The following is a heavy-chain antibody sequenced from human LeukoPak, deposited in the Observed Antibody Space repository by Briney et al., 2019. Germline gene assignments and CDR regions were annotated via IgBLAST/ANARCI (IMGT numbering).Heavy chain of an antibody. V-gene: IGHV1-69*05. D-gene: IGHD2-2*01. CDR2: IIPIFGTA. J-gene: IGHJ3*02. Sequence: SVKLSCKASGGTFSSYDISWVRQAPGKGLEWMGRIIPIFGTANYAQKFQGMVTITTDKSTNTSYMELSSLRSEDTAVYYCAREGRIVVVPAAILDGLAAFDIWGQGTMVTVSS. CDR3: AREGRIVVVPAAILDGLAAFDI. CDR1: GGTFSSYD.